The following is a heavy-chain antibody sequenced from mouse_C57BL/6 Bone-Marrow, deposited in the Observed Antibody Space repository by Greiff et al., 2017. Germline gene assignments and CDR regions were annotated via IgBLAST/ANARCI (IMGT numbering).Heavy chain of an antibody. CDR3: ARWGDHWYFDV. CDR2: INPGSGGT. J-gene: IGHJ1*03. CDR1: GYAFTNYL. Sequence: VQRVESGAELVRPGTSVKVSCKASGYAFTNYLIEWVKQRPGQGLEWIGVINPGSGGTNYNEKFKGKATLTADKSSSTAYMQLSSLTSEDSAVYFCARWGDHWYFDVWGTGTTVTVSS. V-gene: IGHV1-54*01. D-gene: IGHD3-3*01.